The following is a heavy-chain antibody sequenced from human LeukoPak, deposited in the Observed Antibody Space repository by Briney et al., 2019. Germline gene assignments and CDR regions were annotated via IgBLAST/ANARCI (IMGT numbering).Heavy chain of an antibody. J-gene: IGHJ4*02. V-gene: IGHV1-2*02. CDR2: TNPNSGGT. CDR3: ARDEGITMIVPGPLYYFDY. D-gene: IGHD3-22*01. CDR1: GYTFTGHY. Sequence: ASVKVSCKASGYTFTGHYMHWVRQAPGQGLEWMGWTNPNSGGTNYAQKFQGRVTMTRDTSISTAYMELSRLRSDDTAVYYCARDEGITMIVPGPLYYFDYWGQGTLVTVSS.